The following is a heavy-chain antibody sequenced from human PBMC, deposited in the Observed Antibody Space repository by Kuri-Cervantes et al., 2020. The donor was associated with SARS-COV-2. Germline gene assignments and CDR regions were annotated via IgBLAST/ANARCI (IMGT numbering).Heavy chain of an antibody. V-gene: IGHV3-11*06. D-gene: IGHD1-26*01. CDR1: GFTFSDYY. Sequence: GGSLRLSCAASGFTFSDYYMSWIRQAPGKGLEWVSYISSSSSYTNYADSVKGRFTISRDNAKNSLYLQMNSLRAEDTAVYYCAGGVVGATSGWFDPWGQGTLVTVSS. CDR3: AGGVVGATSGWFDP. CDR2: ISSSSSYT. J-gene: IGHJ5*02.